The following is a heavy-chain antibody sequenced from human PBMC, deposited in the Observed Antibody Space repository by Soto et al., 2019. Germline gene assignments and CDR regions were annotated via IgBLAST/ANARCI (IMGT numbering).Heavy chain of an antibody. CDR3: ARAGQRYSSSLMYYYYGMDV. CDR1: GYSFTSYW. Sequence: PVESLKISCKGSGYSFTSYWIGWVRQMPGKGLEWMGIIYPGDSDTRYSPSFQGQVTISADKSISTAYLQWSSLKASDTAMYYCARAGQRYSSSLMYYYYGMDVWGQGTTVTVSS. J-gene: IGHJ6*02. CDR2: IYPGDSDT. V-gene: IGHV5-51*01. D-gene: IGHD6-13*01.